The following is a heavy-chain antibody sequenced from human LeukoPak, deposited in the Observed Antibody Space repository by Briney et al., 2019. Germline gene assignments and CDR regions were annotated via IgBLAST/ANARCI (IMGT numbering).Heavy chain of an antibody. CDR3: ARLGSGSWLAKEYNWFDP. CDR2: IYSGGST. CDR1: GFTVSSNY. J-gene: IGHJ5*02. D-gene: IGHD6-13*01. Sequence: GGSLRLSCAASGFTVSSNYMSWVRQAPGKGLEWVSVIYSGGSTYYADSVKGRFTISRDNSKNTLYLQMNSLRAEDTAVYYCARLGSGSWLAKEYNWFDPWGQGTLVTVSS. V-gene: IGHV3-53*01.